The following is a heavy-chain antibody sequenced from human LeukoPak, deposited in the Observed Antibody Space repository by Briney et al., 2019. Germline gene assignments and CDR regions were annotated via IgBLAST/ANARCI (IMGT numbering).Heavy chain of an antibody. CDR3: ARDEFGPLAF. CDR1: GFIFSGYW. V-gene: IGHV3-74*01. Sequence: GGSLRLSCAASGFIFSGYWMHWVRQAPGKGLVWLSRIKNDGSITSYADSVKGRFTISRDNAKNTLYLQMNSLRAEDTALYYCARDEFGPLAFWGRGTLVTVSS. D-gene: IGHD3/OR15-3a*01. CDR2: IKNDGSIT. J-gene: IGHJ4*02.